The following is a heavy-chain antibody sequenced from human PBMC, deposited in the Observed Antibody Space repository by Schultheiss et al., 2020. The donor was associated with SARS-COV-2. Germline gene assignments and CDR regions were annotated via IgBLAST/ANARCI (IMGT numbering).Heavy chain of an antibody. Sequence: GGSLRLSCAASGFTFSSYAMHWVRQAPGKGLEWVAVISYDGSNKYYADSVKGRFTISRDNSKNTLYLQMNSLRAEDTAVYYCARDYCSSTSCYEPYYYYGMDVWGQGTTVTVSS. CDR2: ISYDGSNK. CDR1: GFTFSSYA. CDR3: ARDYCSSTSCYEPYYYYGMDV. D-gene: IGHD2-2*01. V-gene: IGHV3-30*04. J-gene: IGHJ6*02.